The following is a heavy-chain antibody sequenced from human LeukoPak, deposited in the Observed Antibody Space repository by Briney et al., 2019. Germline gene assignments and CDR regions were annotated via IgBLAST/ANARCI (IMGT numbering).Heavy chain of an antibody. V-gene: IGHV3-30-3*01. CDR3: YGGNAEN. J-gene: IGHJ1*01. CDR2: ISYDGSKK. D-gene: IGHD4-23*01. CDR1: GFTFSLYA. Sequence: GGSLRLSCAASGFTFSLYAMHWVRQAPGKGLEWVAVISYDGSKKYYAESVKGRFTISRDNAKNTVYLQMNSLRAEDTAVYYCYGGNAENWGQGTLVTVSS.